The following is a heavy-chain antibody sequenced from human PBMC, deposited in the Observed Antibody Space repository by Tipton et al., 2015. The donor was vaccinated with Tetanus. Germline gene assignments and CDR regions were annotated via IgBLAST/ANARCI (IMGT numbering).Heavy chain of an antibody. V-gene: IGHV4-31*03. J-gene: IGHJ4*02. CDR2: IRDNGNS. D-gene: IGHD2/OR15-2a*01. Sequence: GLVKPSETLSLTCTVSGGSINSGGHFWTWIRQRSGKGLELIGHIRDNGNSYANPSLSGRVTMSVDTRKNQFSLNLTSVSVADTATYYCARGTFYAFDFWGQGVQVTVSS. CDR1: GGSINSGGHF. CDR3: ARGTFYAFDF.